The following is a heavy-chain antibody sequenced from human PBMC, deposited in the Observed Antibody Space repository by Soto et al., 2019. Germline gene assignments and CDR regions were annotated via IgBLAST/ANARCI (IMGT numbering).Heavy chain of an antibody. CDR1: GFTFDDYA. Sequence: EVQLVESGGGLVQPGRSLRLSCAASGFTFDDYAMHWVRQAPGKGLEWGSGISWNSGSIGYADSVKGRFTISRDNAKNCLYLQMNSLSAEDTALYYCVKDNGYSRYPTFDSWVQGTLVTVSS. CDR3: VKDNGYSRYPTFDS. V-gene: IGHV3-9*01. CDR2: ISWNSGSI. D-gene: IGHD5-12*01. J-gene: IGHJ4*02.